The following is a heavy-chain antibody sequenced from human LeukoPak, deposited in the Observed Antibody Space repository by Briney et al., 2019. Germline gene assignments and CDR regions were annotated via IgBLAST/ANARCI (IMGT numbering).Heavy chain of an antibody. V-gene: IGHV4-39*07. CDR1: GGSISSSSYY. CDR2: ICYSGST. D-gene: IGHD2-2*01. CDR3: ARVLGGYCSSTSCYSRLWFDP. J-gene: IGHJ5*02. Sequence: SETLSLTCTVSGGSISSSSYYWGWIRQPPGKGLEWIGSICYSGSTYYNPSLKSRVTISVDTSKNQFSLKLSSVTAADTAVYYCARVLGGYCSSTSCYSRLWFDPWDQGTLVTVSS.